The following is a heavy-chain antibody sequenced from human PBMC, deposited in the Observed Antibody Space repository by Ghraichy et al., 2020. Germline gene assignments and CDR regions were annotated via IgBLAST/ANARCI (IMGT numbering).Heavy chain of an antibody. Sequence: GGSLRLSCAASGFTFNTYWMNWVRQAPGKGLEWVSNIKQDGSEKYSVDAVKGRFTVTRDNAKNLLYLQMNSLAAEDTAVYCCAGAGYYESGPCGYWGQGTMVTVSS. CDR2: IKQDGSEK. D-gene: IGHD3-10*01. CDR3: AGAGYYESGPCGY. J-gene: IGHJ4*02. V-gene: IGHV3-7*01. CDR1: GFTFNTYW.